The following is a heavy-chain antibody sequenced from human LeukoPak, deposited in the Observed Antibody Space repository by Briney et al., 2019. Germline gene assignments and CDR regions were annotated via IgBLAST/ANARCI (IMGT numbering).Heavy chain of an antibody. V-gene: IGHV3-74*01. J-gene: IGHJ4*02. D-gene: IGHD1-26*01. Sequence: GGSLRLSCAASGFTFSSHWMHWVRQAPGKGLVWVSRINSDGSSTSYADSVKGRFTISRDNAKNTLYLQMNSLRAEDTAVYYCARGVVGATNLIDYWGQGTLVTVSS. CDR1: GFTFSSHW. CDR2: INSDGSST. CDR3: ARGVVGATNLIDY.